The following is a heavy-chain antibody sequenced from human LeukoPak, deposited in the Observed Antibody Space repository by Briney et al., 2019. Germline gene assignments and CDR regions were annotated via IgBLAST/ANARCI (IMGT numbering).Heavy chain of an antibody. CDR1: GYSINNGYY. D-gene: IGHD2-21*02. V-gene: IGHV4-38-2*02. Sequence: SETLSLTCTVSGYSINNGYYWGWIRQPPGKGLEWIGSIYHSGSTYYNPSLKSRVTISVDTSKNQFSLKLSSVTAADTAVYYCARQVTGLDAFEIWGQGTMVTVSS. J-gene: IGHJ3*02. CDR3: ARQVTGLDAFEI. CDR2: IYHSGST.